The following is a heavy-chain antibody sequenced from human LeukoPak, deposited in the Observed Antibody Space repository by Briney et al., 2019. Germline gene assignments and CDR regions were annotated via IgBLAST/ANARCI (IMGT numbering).Heavy chain of an antibody. CDR2: INHSGST. CDR3: ARGAYPSIEARFDY. J-gene: IGHJ4*02. Sequence: SETLSLTCAVYGGSFSGYYWSWIGQPPGRRLQWFGEINHSGSTNYNPSLKSRVTISVDTSKNQFSLKLSSVTAADTAVYYCARGAYPSIEARFDYWGQGTLVTVSS. V-gene: IGHV4-34*01. CDR1: GGSFSGYY. D-gene: IGHD6-6*01.